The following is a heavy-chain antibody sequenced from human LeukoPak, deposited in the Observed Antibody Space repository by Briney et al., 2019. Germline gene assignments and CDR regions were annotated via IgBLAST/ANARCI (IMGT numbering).Heavy chain of an antibody. D-gene: IGHD3-22*01. J-gene: IGHJ4*02. CDR1: GVSISSYY. CDR2: IYYSGST. V-gene: IGHV4-59*01. CDR3: ARRYYDSFSGGFDY. Sequence: SETLSLTCTVSGVSISSYYWSWIRQPPGKGLEWIGYIYYSGSTNYNPSLKSRVTISVDTSKNQFSLKLSSVTAADTAVYYCARRYYDSFSGGFDYWGQGTLVTVSS.